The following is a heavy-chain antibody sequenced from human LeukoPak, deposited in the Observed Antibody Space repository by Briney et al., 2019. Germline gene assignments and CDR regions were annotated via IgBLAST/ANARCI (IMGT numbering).Heavy chain of an antibody. Sequence: PGGSLRLSCAASGFTFRNYIMNWVRQAPGKGLEWVSSISSNSSHLYYADSVKGRFTISRDDAESSLYLQMNSVRGDATAVYHCARFRPHYSNSIGFWEFDPWGQGTLVTVSS. CDR2: ISSNSSHL. D-gene: IGHD3-22*01. J-gene: IGHJ5*02. CDR1: GFTFRNYI. V-gene: IGHV3-21*06. CDR3: ARFRPHYSNSIGFWEFDP.